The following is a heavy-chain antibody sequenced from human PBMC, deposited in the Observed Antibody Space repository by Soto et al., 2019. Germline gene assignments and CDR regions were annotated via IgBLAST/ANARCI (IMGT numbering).Heavy chain of an antibody. CDR2: INSDGSRT. CDR3: ARGDGDYYDGNGYLGRH. D-gene: IGHD3-22*01. Sequence: EVQLVESGGGLVQPGGSLRLSGAASGFTFSSYWMHWGRQAPGKGLVWVSRINSDGSRTSYADSAKGRFTISRDNAKNTLYLQMNSLRAEDTAVYYCARGDGDYYDGNGYLGRHWGQGTLVTVSS. V-gene: IGHV3-74*01. J-gene: IGHJ4*02. CDR1: GFTFSSYW.